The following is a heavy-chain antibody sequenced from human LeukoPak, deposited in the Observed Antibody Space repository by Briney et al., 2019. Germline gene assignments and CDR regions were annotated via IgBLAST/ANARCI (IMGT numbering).Heavy chain of an antibody. V-gene: IGHV1-18*01. D-gene: IGHD3-3*01. CDR3: ARDPGYDFWTAPYYYMDV. CDR1: GYTFTSYG. J-gene: IGHJ6*03. Sequence: GASVKVSCKASGYTFTSYGISWVRQAPAQGLEWMGWISAYNGNTNYAQKLQGRVTMTTDTSTSTAYMELRSLRSDDTAVYYCARDPGYDFWTAPYYYMDVWGKGTTVTVSS. CDR2: ISAYNGNT.